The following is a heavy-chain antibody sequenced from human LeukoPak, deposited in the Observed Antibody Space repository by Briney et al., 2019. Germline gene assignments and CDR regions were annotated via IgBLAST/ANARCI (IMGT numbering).Heavy chain of an antibody. CDR2: ISSSSSYI. CDR3: ARDLGSSARDAFDI. CDR1: GFTFSSYS. Sequence: PGGSLRLSRAASGFTFSSYSMNWVRQAPGKGLEWVSSISSSSSYIYYADSVKGRFTISRDNAKNSLYLQMNSLRAEDTAVYYCARDLGSSARDAFDIWGQGTMVTVSS. J-gene: IGHJ3*02. D-gene: IGHD2-2*01. V-gene: IGHV3-21*01.